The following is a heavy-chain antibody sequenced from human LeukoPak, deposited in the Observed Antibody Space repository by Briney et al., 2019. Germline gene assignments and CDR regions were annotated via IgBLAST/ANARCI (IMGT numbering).Heavy chain of an antibody. D-gene: IGHD3-16*01. Sequence: PGGSLRLSCAASGFTFSSYSKNWVRQAPGKGLEWVSSISSSSSYIYYADSVKGRFTISRDNAKNSLYLQMNSLRAEDTAVYYCAREEGGDFDYWGQGTLVTVSS. CDR3: AREEGGDFDY. CDR1: GFTFSSYS. J-gene: IGHJ4*02. V-gene: IGHV3-21*01. CDR2: ISSSSSYI.